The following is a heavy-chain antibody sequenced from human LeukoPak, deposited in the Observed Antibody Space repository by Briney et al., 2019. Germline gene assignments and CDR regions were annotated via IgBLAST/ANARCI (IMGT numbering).Heavy chain of an antibody. Sequence: GGSLRLSCAASGFTFSNYEMHWVRQAPGKGLEWVSYISSSGSTIYYADSVKGRFTISRDNAKNSLYLQMNSLRAEDTAIYYCARDVQYDISTDWEAHYLDYWGQGTLVTVSS. CDR1: GFTFSNYE. D-gene: IGHD3-9*01. CDR2: ISSSGSTI. V-gene: IGHV3-48*03. J-gene: IGHJ4*02. CDR3: ARDVQYDISTDWEAHYLDY.